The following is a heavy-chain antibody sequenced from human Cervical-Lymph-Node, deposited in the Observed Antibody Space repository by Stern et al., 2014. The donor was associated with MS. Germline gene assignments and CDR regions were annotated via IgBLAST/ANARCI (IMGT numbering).Heavy chain of an antibody. CDR1: GGTFSSYA. D-gene: IGHD3-16*01. J-gene: IGHJ4*02. CDR3: ARDSRHYDASYYFDS. Sequence: VQLLESGAEVKKPGSSVKVSCKASGGTFSSYAINWVRQAPGQGPEWMGGIIPIFGTANYAQKFQDRVTITADESTSTAYMELSSLRSEDTAVYYCARDSRHYDASYYFDSWGQGTLVTVSS. V-gene: IGHV1-69*01. CDR2: IIPIFGTA.